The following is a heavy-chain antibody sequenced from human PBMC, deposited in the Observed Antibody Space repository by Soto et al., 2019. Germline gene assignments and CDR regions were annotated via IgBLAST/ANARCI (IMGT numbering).Heavy chain of an antibody. Sequence: KGLEWMGGFDPEDGETIYAQKFQGRVTMTEDTSTDTAYMELSSLRSEDTAVYYCATSELLYCDLQDETYYYGIDVWGKGTSVTVYS. CDR3: ATSELLYCDLQDETYYYGIDV. J-gene: IGHJ6*04. D-gene: IGHD3-9*01. CDR2: FDPEDGET. V-gene: IGHV1-24*01.